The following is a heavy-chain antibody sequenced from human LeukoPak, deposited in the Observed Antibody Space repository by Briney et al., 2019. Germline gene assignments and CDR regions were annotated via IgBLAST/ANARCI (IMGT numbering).Heavy chain of an antibody. J-gene: IGHJ4*02. V-gene: IGHV4-39*01. CDR1: GGSISSNHYY. Sequence: PSETLSLTCTVSGGSISSNHYYWGWIRQPPGKGLEWVGSIHYSGSTYYYPSLKSRVTISVDTSKNQFSLRLTSVTAADTAVYWCAGTLPLFGELGFFDNLGQGTLVGVSS. D-gene: IGHD3-10*02. CDR2: IHYSGST. CDR3: AGTLPLFGELGFFDN.